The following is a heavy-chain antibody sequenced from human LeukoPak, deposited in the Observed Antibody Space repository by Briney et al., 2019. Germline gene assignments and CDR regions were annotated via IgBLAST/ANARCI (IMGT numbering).Heavy chain of an antibody. D-gene: IGHD3-10*01. J-gene: IGHJ4*02. V-gene: IGHV1-2*02. Sequence: GASVKVSCKASGYTFTGYYIHWVRQAPGQGLEWMGWINPDSGGTNDAQKFLGRVTMTRDTSITTVYIELSGLTSDDSAVYYCARGPRGGYFDYWGQGTLVTVSS. CDR2: INPDSGGT. CDR3: ARGPRGGYFDY. CDR1: GYTFTGYY.